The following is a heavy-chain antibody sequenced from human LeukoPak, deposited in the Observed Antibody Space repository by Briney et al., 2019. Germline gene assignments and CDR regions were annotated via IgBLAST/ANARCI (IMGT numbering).Heavy chain of an antibody. CDR2: ISYDGSNK. V-gene: IGHV3-30*04. D-gene: IGHD5-24*01. Sequence: GRSLRLSCAASGFTFSSYAMHWVRQAPGKGLEWVAVISYDGSNKYYADSVKGRFTISRDNAKNSLYLEMNSLSADDTALYYCARDGSPETSINYFDTWGQGTPVTVSS. CDR3: ARDGSPETSINYFDT. CDR1: GFTFSSYA. J-gene: IGHJ5*02.